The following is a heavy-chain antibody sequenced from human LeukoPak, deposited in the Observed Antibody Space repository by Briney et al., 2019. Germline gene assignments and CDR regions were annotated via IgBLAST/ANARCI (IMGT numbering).Heavy chain of an antibody. D-gene: IGHD2-8*01. CDR1: GGSISGYY. Sequence: SETLSLTCTVSGGSISGYYWSWIRQPAGKGLEWIGRIYTSGSTNYNPSLKSRVTMSVDTSKNQFSLKLSSVTAADTAVYYCASTYCTNGVCSAYYFDYWGQGTLVTVSS. V-gene: IGHV4-4*07. CDR2: IYTSGST. CDR3: ASTYCTNGVCSAYYFDY. J-gene: IGHJ4*02.